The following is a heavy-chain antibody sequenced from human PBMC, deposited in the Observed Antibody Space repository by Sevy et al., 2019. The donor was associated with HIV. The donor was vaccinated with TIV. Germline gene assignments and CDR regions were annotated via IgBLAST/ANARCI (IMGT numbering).Heavy chain of an antibody. J-gene: IGHJ4*02. V-gene: IGHV4-39*02. CDR3: AREAPRIAQFDY. CDR1: GGSVSSSSYY. CDR2: IYYSGST. Sequence: SETLSLTCTVSGGSVSSSSYYWGWIRQPPGKGLDWIGSIYYSGSTYYNPSLKSRVTISVDTSKNQFSLKVRSVTAADTAVYYCAREAPRIAQFDYWGQGALVTVSS. D-gene: IGHD6-13*01.